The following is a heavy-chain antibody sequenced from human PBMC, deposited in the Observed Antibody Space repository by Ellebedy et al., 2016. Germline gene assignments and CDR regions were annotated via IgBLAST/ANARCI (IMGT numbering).Heavy chain of an antibody. V-gene: IGHV4-34*01. Sequence: SETLSLTXAVYGGSFSGYYWSWIRQPPGKGLEWIGEINHSGSTNYNPSLKSRVTISVDTSKNQFSLKLSSVTAADTAVYYCARGFSGYYDSSGKNGHYFDYWGQGTLVTVSS. D-gene: IGHD3-22*01. CDR1: GGSFSGYY. CDR2: INHSGST. J-gene: IGHJ4*02. CDR3: ARGFSGYYDSSGKNGHYFDY.